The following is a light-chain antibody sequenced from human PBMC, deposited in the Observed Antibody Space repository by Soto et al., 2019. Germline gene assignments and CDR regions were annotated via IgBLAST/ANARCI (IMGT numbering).Light chain of an antibody. CDR1: QGIRNF. J-gene: IGKJ3*01. CDR3: LQHRTFPFT. Sequence: DIQMTQSPSPLSASVGDRVTITCRASQGIRNFLGWFQQKPGKAPERLTYAASSLDGGVPSSFSGRGSGTEFTLTISSLQPEDFATYYCLQHRTFPFTFGPGTKVDI. V-gene: IGKV1-17*01. CDR2: AAS.